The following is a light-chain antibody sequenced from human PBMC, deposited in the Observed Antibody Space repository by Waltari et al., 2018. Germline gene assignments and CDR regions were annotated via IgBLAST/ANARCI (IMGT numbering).Light chain of an antibody. V-gene: IGKV1-39*01. J-gene: IGKJ4*01. CDR3: QQSYSTPLT. CDR2: DAS. Sequence: DIQLTQAPYSLYASVGDRFTIPCRARQSIRSYLNWYQQKPGKAPKLLIYDASNLQSGVPSRFSGSGSGTDFTLTISRLQAEDFATYFCQQSYSTPLTFGGGAKVEIK. CDR1: QSIRSY.